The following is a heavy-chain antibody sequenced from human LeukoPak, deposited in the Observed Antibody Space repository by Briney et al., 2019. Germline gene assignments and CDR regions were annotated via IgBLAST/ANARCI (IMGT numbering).Heavy chain of an antibody. J-gene: IGHJ4*02. CDR3: AKEYCSSTSCYTEYYFDY. CDR1: GFTFSSYA. CDR2: ISGSGGST. D-gene: IGHD2-2*02. V-gene: IGHV3-23*01. Sequence: GGSLRLSCAASGFTFSSYAMSWVRQAPGKGLEWVSAISGSGGSTYYADSVKGRFTTSRDNSKNTLYLQMNSLRAEGTAVYYCAKEYCSSTSCYTEYYFDYWGQGTLVTVSS.